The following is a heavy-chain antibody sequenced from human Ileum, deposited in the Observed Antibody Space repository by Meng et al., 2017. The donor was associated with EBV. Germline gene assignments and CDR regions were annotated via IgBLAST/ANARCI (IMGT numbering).Heavy chain of an antibody. CDR1: GSTFTGYA. CDR3: ARDGGFSVGATKYDY. J-gene: IGHJ4*02. Sequence: GLLWQSGVEVKRLGASIKLSCKAAGSTFTGYAIHWVRQAPGQRLEWMGWINPGSGNTKYSQKFQGRVTITRDTSATTVYMDLSSLRSEDTAVFYCARDGGFSVGATKYDYWGQGALVTVSS. CDR2: INPGSGNT. V-gene: IGHV1-3*01. D-gene: IGHD1-26*01.